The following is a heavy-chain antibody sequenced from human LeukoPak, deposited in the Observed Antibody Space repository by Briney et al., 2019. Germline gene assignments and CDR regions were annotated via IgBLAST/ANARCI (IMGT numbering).Heavy chain of an antibody. Sequence: SGTLSLTCAVSGGSITSNKWWTWVRQPPGKGLEWIGEIYHSGSANYNPSLKSRVTISVDKSKNQFSLKLSSVTAADAAVYYCANRFDDCGSFDYWGQGTLVTVSS. V-gene: IGHV4-4*02. CDR1: GGSITSNKW. CDR3: ANRFDDCGSFDY. D-gene: IGHD4-17*01. CDR2: IYHSGSA. J-gene: IGHJ4*02.